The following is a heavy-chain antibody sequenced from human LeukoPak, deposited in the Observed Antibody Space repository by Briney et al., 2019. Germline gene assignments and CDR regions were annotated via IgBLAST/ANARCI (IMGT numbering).Heavy chain of an antibody. D-gene: IGHD2/OR15-2a*01. J-gene: IGHJ3*02. Sequence: SETLSLTCTVSGGSFGNYYWSWIRQPPGKGLEWIGYMYGSGTTNYNPSLKSRVTISVDTATNQFSLKLRSVTAADTAVYYCARDFSAAFDIWGQGTMVTVSS. V-gene: IGHV4-59*01. CDR1: GGSFGNYY. CDR2: MYGSGTT. CDR3: ARDFSAAFDI.